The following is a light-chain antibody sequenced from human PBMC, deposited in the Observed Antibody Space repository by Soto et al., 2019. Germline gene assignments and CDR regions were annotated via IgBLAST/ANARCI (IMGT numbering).Light chain of an antibody. Sequence: DIQMTQSPSTLSASVGDRVTIACRASQSINTWLAWYQQKPGKAPKLLIYQASSLESVVPSTVSGSGSGTEFTLTISSLQPDDFATYYCQQYNSYPYTFGQGTKLEIK. V-gene: IGKV1-5*03. CDR1: QSINTW. J-gene: IGKJ2*01. CDR2: QAS. CDR3: QQYNSYPYT.